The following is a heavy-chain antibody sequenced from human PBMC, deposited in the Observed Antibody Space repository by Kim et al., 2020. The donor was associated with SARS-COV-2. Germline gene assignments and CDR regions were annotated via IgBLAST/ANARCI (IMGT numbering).Heavy chain of an antibody. CDR3: TPGPYNWDYGWFDP. D-gene: IGHD1-7*01. V-gene: IGHV3-15*01. J-gene: IGHJ5*02. Sequence: AAPVKGRFSISRDDSKNMVYLQMNNLKIEDTAVYYCTPGPYNWDYGWFDPWGLGTLVTVSS.